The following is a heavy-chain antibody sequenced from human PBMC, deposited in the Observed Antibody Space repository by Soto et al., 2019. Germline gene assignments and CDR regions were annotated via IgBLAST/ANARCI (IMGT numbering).Heavy chain of an antibody. CDR1: GGSISSYY. D-gene: IGHD3-10*01. Sequence: PSETLSLTCTVSGGSISSYYWSWIRQPPGKGLEWIGYIYYSGSTNYNPSLKSRVTISVDTSKNQFSLKLSSVTAADTAVYYCVRDMGLLWFGEFYYYGMDVWGQGTTVTVSS. V-gene: IGHV4-59*01. J-gene: IGHJ6*02. CDR2: IYYSGST. CDR3: VRDMGLLWFGEFYYYGMDV.